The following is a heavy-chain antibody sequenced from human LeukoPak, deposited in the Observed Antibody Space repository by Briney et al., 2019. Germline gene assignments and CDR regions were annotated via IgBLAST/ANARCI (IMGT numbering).Heavy chain of an antibody. J-gene: IGHJ3*02. CDR1: GYSFTSYW. CDR2: IYPGDSDT. V-gene: IGHV5-51*01. Sequence: GESLKISCKGSGYSFTSYWIGWVRQMPGKGLEWMGIIYPGDSDTRYSPSFQGQVTILADESISTAYLQWSSLKASDTAMYYCAKIGYCSSTSCYQDAFDIWGQGTMATVSS. CDR3: AKIGYCSSTSCYQDAFDI. D-gene: IGHD2-2*01.